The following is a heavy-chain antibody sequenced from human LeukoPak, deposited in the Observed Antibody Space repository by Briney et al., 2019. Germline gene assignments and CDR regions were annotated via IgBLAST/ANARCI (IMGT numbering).Heavy chain of an antibody. D-gene: IGHD5-24*01. CDR2: IKQDGSEK. Sequence: GGSLRLSCAASGFTFSDYYMSWIRQAPGKGLEWVASIKQDGSEKQYVDSVKGRFTISRDNAKNSLYLYMNSLRVEDTAVYYCARDHFVDGSNSRIFFASWGQGTLVTVSS. CDR1: GFTFSDYY. J-gene: IGHJ4*02. CDR3: ARDHFVDGSNSRIFFAS. V-gene: IGHV3-7*01.